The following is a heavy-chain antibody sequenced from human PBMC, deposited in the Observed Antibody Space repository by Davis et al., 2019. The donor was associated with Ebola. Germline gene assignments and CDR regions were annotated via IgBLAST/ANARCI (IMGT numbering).Heavy chain of an antibody. D-gene: IGHD2-2*01. Sequence: PGGSLRLSCAASGFTFSSYEMNWVRQAPGKVLDWXXYLSSIGSTIYYADSVKGLFPISRDNAKNSLYLQMNSLRAKDTAVYYCARDRSALYCSSTSCPPSVFDPWGQGTLVTVSS. CDR1: GFTFSSYE. V-gene: IGHV3-48*03. CDR3: ARDRSALYCSSTSCPPSVFDP. CDR2: LSSIGSTI. J-gene: IGHJ5*02.